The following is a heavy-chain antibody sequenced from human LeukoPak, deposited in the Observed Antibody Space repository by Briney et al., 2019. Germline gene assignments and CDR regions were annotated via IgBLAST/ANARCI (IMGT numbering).Heavy chain of an antibody. J-gene: IGHJ4*02. V-gene: IGHV3-53*01. CDR3: ILATIGRSLDY. Sequence: GGSLRLSCAASGFTVSGNYMNWVRQAPGKGLEWVSVIFGGGPTHYVDSVKGRFTISRDNSKNTLYLQMNSLRVEDTAVYYCILATIGRSLDYWGQGTLVTVSP. CDR1: GFTVSGNY. D-gene: IGHD5-12*01. CDR2: IFGGGPT.